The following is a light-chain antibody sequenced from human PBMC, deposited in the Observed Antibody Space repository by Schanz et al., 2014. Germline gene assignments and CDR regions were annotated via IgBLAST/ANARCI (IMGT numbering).Light chain of an antibody. J-gene: IGKJ2*01. CDR2: GAS. CDR1: QSASSSY. CDR3: QQYGTSPYT. Sequence: EIVLTQSPGTLSLSPGERATLSCRASQSASSSYLAWYQQKPGQAPRLLIYGASSRATGIPERFSGSGSGTDFTLTISRLEPEDFAVFYCQQYGTSPYTFGQGTKLEI. V-gene: IGKV3-20*01.